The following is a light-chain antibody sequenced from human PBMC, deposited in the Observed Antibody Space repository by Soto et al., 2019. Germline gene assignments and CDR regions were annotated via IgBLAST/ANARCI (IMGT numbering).Light chain of an antibody. V-gene: IGLV1-47*01. J-gene: IGLJ3*02. CDR2: RNN. CDR3: AAWDDGLSGRL. CDR1: RSNIGSNY. Sequence: QSVLTQSPSASGTPGQRVTISCSGGRSNIGSNYVFWYQQLPGTAPKLLISRNNQRPSGVPDRFSGSKSGTSASLAISGLRSEDEADYYCAAWDDGLSGRLFGGGTKVTVL.